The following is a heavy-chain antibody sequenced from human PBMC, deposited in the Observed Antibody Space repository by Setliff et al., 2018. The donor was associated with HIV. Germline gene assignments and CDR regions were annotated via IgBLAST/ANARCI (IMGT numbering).Heavy chain of an antibody. V-gene: IGHV4-39*07. CDR3: ASSYDILTGYDY. D-gene: IGHD3-9*01. CDR2: IYHSGST. Sequence: TSETLSLTCSVSGGSVSSVNYYWSWIRQPPGKGLEWIGSIYHSGSTYYNPSLKSRVTISVDTSKNQFSLKLSSVTAADTAVYYCASSYDILTGYDYWGQGTLVTVSS. J-gene: IGHJ4*02. CDR1: GGSVSSVNYY.